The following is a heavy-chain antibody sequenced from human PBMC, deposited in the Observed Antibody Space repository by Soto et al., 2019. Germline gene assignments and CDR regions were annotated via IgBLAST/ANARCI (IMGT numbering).Heavy chain of an antibody. CDR2: MNPNSGNT. D-gene: IGHD6-13*01. V-gene: IGHV1-8*01. J-gene: IGHJ5*02. CDR1: GYTFTSYD. Sequence: QVQLVQSGAEVKKPGASVKVSCKASGYTFTSYDINWVRQATGQGLEWMGWMNPNSGNTGYAQKFQGRVTMTRNTSISTSYMELSSLRSEDTAVYYCARGLVAAAGSIWFDPWGQGTLVNVSS. CDR3: ARGLVAAAGSIWFDP.